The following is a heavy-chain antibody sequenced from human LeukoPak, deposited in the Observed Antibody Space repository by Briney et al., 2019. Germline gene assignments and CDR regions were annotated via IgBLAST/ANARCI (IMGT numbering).Heavy chain of an antibody. CDR2: MNPNSGNT. CDR1: GGTFSSYD. V-gene: IGHV1-8*02. J-gene: IGHJ4*02. CDR3: ARDYYDFWSGYYFDY. D-gene: IGHD3-3*01. Sequence: ASVKVSCKASGGTFSSYDINWVRQATGQGLEWMGWMNPNSGNTGYAQKFQGRVTMTRNTSISTAYMELSSLRSEDTAVYYCARDYYDFWSGYYFDYWGQGTLVTVSS.